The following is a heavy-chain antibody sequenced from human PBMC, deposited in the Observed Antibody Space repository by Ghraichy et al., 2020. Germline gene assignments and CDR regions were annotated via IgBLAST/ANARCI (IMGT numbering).Heavy chain of an antibody. Sequence: ASVKVSCKASGYTFTSYGISWVRQAPGQGLEWMGWISAYNGNTNYAQKLQGRVTMTTDTSTSTAYMELRSLRSDDTAVYYCARGRVNSYGSPYYYYGMDVWGQGTTVTVSS. CDR3: ARGRVNSYGSPYYYYGMDV. D-gene: IGHD5-18*01. V-gene: IGHV1-18*04. CDR1: GYTFTSYG. J-gene: IGHJ6*02. CDR2: ISAYNGNT.